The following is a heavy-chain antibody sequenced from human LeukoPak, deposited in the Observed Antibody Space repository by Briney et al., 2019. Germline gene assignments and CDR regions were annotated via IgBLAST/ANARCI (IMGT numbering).Heavy chain of an antibody. D-gene: IGHD2-15*01. CDR3: ASISYCSGGSCYSYGMDV. CDR2: IYPGDSDT. Sequence: GESLQISRKGSGYSFTSYWIGWVRQMPGKGLEWMGIIYPGDSDTRYSPSFQGQVTISADKSISTAYLQWSSLKASDTAMYYCASISYCSGGSCYSYGMDVWGQGTTVTVSS. J-gene: IGHJ6*02. CDR1: GYSFTSYW. V-gene: IGHV5-51*01.